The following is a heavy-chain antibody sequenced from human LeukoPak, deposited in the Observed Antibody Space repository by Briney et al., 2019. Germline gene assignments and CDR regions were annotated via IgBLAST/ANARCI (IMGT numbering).Heavy chain of an antibody. V-gene: IGHV3-30-3*01. CDR3: ARGHYYYYMDV. CDR2: ISYDGSNK. CDR1: GFTFSSYA. J-gene: IGHJ6*03. Sequence: GGSLRLSCAASGFTFSSYAMHWVRQAPGKGLEWAAVISYDGSNKYYADSVKGRFTISRDNSKNTLYLQMNSLRAEDRAAYYCARGHYYYYMDVWGKGTTVTVSS.